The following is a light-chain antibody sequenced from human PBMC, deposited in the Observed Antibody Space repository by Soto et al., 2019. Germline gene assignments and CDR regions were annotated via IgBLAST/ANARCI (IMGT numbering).Light chain of an antibody. CDR3: QQYNNWPIT. CDR2: GAS. CDR1: QSVSSN. J-gene: IGKJ5*01. Sequence: EIVMTQSPATLSVSPGERDTLSCRASQSVSSNLAWYQQKPGQAPRILIYGASTRATAIPARFSGSGSGTQFTLTISRPQSEDFTVYYCQQYNNWPITFGQGTRLEIK. V-gene: IGKV3-15*01.